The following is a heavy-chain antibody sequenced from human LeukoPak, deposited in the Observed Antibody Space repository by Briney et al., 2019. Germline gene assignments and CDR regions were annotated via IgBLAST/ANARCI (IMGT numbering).Heavy chain of an antibody. CDR1: GFAFSSYA. Sequence: GGSLRLSCAASGFAFSSYAMHWVRQAPGKGLEWVAVISYDGSNKYYADSVKGRFTISRDNSKNTLYLQMNSLRAGDTAVYYCARAPRNDYWGQGTLVTVSS. J-gene: IGHJ4*02. V-gene: IGHV3-30-3*01. CDR2: ISYDGSNK. D-gene: IGHD6-6*01. CDR3: ARAPRNDY.